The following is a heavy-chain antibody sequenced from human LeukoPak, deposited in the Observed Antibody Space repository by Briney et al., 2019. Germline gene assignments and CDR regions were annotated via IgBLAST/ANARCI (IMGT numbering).Heavy chain of an antibody. CDR1: GDTFSSYA. CDR3: AISRVDAFDI. V-gene: IGHV1-69*05. J-gene: IGHJ3*02. CDR2: IIPIFGTA. Sequence: ASVKVSCKASGDTFSSYAISWVRQAPGQGLEWMGGIIPIFGTANYAQKFQGRVTITTDESTSTAYMELSSLRSEDTAVYYCAISRVDAFDIWGQGTMVTVSS.